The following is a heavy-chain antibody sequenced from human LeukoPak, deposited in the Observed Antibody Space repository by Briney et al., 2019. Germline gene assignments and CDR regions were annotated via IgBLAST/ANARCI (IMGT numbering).Heavy chain of an antibody. D-gene: IGHD3-10*01. CDR1: GGSISSYY. CDR2: IYYSGST. V-gene: IGHV4-59*12. Sequence: SETLSLTCTVSGGSISSYYWSWIRQPPGKGLEWIGYIYYSGSTNYNPSLKSRVTISVDTSKNQFSLKLSSVTAADTAVYYCARGSPITMVRGVINPGNRYYYYYMDVWGKGTTVTVSS. CDR3: ARGSPITMVRGVINPGNRYYYYYMDV. J-gene: IGHJ6*03.